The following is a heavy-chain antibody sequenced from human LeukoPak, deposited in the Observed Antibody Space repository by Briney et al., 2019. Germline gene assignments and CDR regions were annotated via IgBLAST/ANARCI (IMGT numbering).Heavy chain of an antibody. J-gene: IGHJ4*02. Sequence: GGSLRLSCAASGFTFSSYGMHWVRQAPGKGLGWVAVIWYDGSNKYYADSVKGRFTISRDNSKNTLYLQMNSLRAEDTAVYYCARDLSSPGPHSPHSMTLDYWGQGTLVTVSS. CDR1: GFTFSSYG. D-gene: IGHD2-15*01. CDR2: IWYDGSNK. CDR3: ARDLSSPGPHSPHSMTLDY. V-gene: IGHV3-33*01.